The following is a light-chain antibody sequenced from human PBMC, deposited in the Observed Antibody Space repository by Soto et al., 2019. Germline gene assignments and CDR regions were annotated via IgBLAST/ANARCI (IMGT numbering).Light chain of an antibody. J-gene: IGLJ3*02. CDR3: SSYTSSSTPLV. CDR1: SSDVGGYNY. Sequence: QSALTQPASVSGSPGQSITISCTGTSSDVGGYNYVSWYQQHPGKAPKLMIYDVTNRPSGVSNRFSGSKSGNMASLTISGLQAEDEAAYYCSSYTSSSTPLVFGGGTKLTVL. V-gene: IGLV2-14*01. CDR2: DVT.